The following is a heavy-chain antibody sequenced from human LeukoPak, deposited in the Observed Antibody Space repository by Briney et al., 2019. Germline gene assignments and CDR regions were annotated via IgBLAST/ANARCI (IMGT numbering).Heavy chain of an antibody. CDR2: ISGSGGST. J-gene: IGHJ4*02. Sequence: PGGSLRLSCAASGFTFSTYAMSWVRQAPGKGLEWVSGISGSGGSTYYADSVKGQFTISRDKSKNTLYVQMNSLRAEDTAVYYCASSFTVTTKKNNFDYWGQGTLVTVSS. D-gene: IGHD4-17*01. V-gene: IGHV3-23*01. CDR3: ASSFTVTTKKNNFDY. CDR1: GFTFSTYA.